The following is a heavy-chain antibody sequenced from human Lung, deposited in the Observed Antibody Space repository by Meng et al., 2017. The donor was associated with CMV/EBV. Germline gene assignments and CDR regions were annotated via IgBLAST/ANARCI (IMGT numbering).Heavy chain of an antibody. V-gene: IGHV1-46*01. Sequence: SXXVSXXASGYTFTSYYMHWVRQAPGQGLEWMGIINPSGGSTSYAQKFQGRVTMTRDTSTSTVYMELSSLRSEDTAVYYCARAGRYCSSTSCYNEDYYYYYGMDVWXQGTTVTVSS. J-gene: IGHJ6*02. CDR2: INPSGGST. D-gene: IGHD2-2*02. CDR3: ARAGRYCSSTSCYNEDYYYYYGMDV. CDR1: GYTFTSYY.